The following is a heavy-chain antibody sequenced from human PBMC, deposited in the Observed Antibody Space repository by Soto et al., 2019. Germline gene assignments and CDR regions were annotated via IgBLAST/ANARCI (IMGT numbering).Heavy chain of an antibody. V-gene: IGHV1-3*01. CDR3: VRDLQLERKNWFDP. CDR2: INAGNGNT. CDR1: GYTFTSYA. J-gene: IGHJ5*02. D-gene: IGHD1-1*01. Sequence: ASVKVSCKASGYTFTSYAMHWVRQAPGQRLEWMGWINAGNGNTKYSQKFQGRVTITRDTSASTAYMELSSLRSEDTAVYYCVRDLQLERKNWFDPWGQGTLVTVSS.